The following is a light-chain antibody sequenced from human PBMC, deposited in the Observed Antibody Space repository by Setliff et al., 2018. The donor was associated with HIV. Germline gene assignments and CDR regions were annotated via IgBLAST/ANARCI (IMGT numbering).Light chain of an antibody. J-gene: IGKJ1*01. V-gene: IGKV1-39*01. CDR2: AAS. Sequence: DIQMTQSPSSLSASVGDRITITCRASQSINSYLNWYQQKPGKAPKLLVYAASSLQGGVPSRFSGSGSGTDFTLTVSSLQPEDVATYYCQQSYSTPHTFGQGPRWIS. CDR3: QQSYSTPHT. CDR1: QSINSY.